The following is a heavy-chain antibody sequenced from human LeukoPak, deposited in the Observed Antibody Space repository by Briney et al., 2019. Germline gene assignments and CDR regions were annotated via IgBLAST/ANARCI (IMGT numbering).Heavy chain of an antibody. CDR1: GFTFSSYS. CDR3: ARSSEQQLVTWFDY. CDR2: ISSSSSYI. J-gene: IGHJ4*02. V-gene: IGHV3-21*01. D-gene: IGHD6-13*01. Sequence: GGSLRLSCAASGFTFSSYSMNWVRQAPGKGLEWVSSISSSSSYIYYADSAKGRFTISRDNAKNSLYLQMNSLRAEDTAVYYCARSSEQQLVTWFDYWGQGTLVTVSS.